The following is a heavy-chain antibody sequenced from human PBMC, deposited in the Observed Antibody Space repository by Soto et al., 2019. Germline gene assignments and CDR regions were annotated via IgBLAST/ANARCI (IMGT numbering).Heavy chain of an antibody. CDR1: GYTFTSYG. V-gene: IGHV1-18*01. J-gene: IGHJ6*02. CDR3: ATDPGIPAAGFVDGMDV. D-gene: IGHD6-13*01. CDR2: ISAYNGNT. Sequence: QVQLVQSGAEVKKPGASVKVSCKASGYTFTSYGISWVRQAPGQGLEWMGWISAYNGNTNYAQKLQGRVTMTTDTAXSXAYMELRSLRSDDTAVYYCATDPGIPAAGFVDGMDVWGQGTTVTVSS.